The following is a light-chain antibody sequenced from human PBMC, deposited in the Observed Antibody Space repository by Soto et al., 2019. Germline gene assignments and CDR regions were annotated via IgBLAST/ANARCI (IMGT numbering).Light chain of an antibody. J-gene: IGLJ1*01. V-gene: IGLV2-8*01. CDR3: FSFTTTSTHV. CDR1: SSDVGGYNY. Sequence: HSALTQPPSASGSPGQSVTISCTGTSSDVGGYNYVSWYQHHPGKAPKLIIYEVDERPSGVPDRFSGSKSGNTASLTISGLQVEDEAEYFCFSFTTTSTHVFGTGTKVTVL. CDR2: EVD.